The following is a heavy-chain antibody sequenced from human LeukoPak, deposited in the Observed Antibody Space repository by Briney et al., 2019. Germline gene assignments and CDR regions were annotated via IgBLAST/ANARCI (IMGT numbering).Heavy chain of an antibody. CDR3: ARLSIAVAGGVDY. J-gene: IGHJ4*02. CDR1: GGSISSSSYY. D-gene: IGHD6-19*01. V-gene: IGHV4-39*01. CDR2: IYYSGST. Sequence: KASETLSLTCTVSGGSISSSSYYWGWIRQPPGKGLEWIGSIYYSGSTYYNPSLRSRVTISVDTSKNQFSLKLSSVTAAETAVYYCARLSIAVAGGVDYWGQGTLVTVSS.